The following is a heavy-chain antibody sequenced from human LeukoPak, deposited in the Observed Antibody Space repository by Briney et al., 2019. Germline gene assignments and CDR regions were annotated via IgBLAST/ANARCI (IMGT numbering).Heavy chain of an antibody. D-gene: IGHD4-17*01. CDR1: GYTFTAYY. V-gene: IGHV1-2*02. J-gene: IGHJ4*02. Sequence: ASVKVSCKASGYTFTAYYMHWVRQAPGQGLEWMGWINPNSGGTNYAQKFQGRVTMTRDTSISTAYMELSRLRSDDTAVYYCVRGYGDGFYSDYWGQGTLVTVSS. CDR2: INPNSGGT. CDR3: VRGYGDGFYSDY.